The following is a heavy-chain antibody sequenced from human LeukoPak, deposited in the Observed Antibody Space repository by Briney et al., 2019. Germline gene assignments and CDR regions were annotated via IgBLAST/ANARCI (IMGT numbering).Heavy chain of an antibody. V-gene: IGHV4-4*02. CDR1: GGSISSSNW. Sequence: PSETLSLTCAVSGGSISSSNWWSWVRQPPGKGLEWIGEIYHSGSTNYNPSLKSRVTISVDTSKNQFSLKLSSVTAADTAVYYCARETEQDGYNLPVFDYWGQGTLATVSS. D-gene: IGHD5-24*01. J-gene: IGHJ4*02. CDR2: IYHSGST. CDR3: ARETEQDGYNLPVFDY.